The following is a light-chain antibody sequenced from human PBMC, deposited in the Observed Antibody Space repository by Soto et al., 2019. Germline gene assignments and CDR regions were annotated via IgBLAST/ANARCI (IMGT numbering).Light chain of an antibody. J-gene: IGKJ1*01. CDR1: QSISNY. Sequence: DIQMTQSPSSLSASVGDRVTITCRASQSISNYLAWYQQKPGKVPKLLIYAASTLQSGVPSRFSGSGSGTDFTLTISSLQPDDVATYYCQKYNSDAGTFGQGTKVEIK. CDR2: AAS. V-gene: IGKV1-27*01. CDR3: QKYNSDAGT.